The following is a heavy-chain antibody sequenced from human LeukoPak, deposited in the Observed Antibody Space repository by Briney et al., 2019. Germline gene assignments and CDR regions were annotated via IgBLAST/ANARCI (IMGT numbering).Heavy chain of an antibody. J-gene: IGHJ3*02. CDR1: GYTFTSYA. Sequence: GASVKVSCEASGYTFTSYAMHWVRQAPGQRLEWMGWINAGNGNTKYSQKFQGRVTITRDTSASTAYMELSSLRSEDTAVYYCARNVVGAYAFDIWGQGTMVTVSS. V-gene: IGHV1-3*01. D-gene: IGHD2-15*01. CDR3: ARNVVGAYAFDI. CDR2: INAGNGNT.